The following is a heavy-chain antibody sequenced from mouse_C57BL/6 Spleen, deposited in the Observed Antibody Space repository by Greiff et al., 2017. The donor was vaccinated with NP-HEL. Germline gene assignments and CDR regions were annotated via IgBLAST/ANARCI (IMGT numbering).Heavy chain of an antibody. CDR3: ARGGYGNYWWYFDV. V-gene: IGHV5-16*01. CDR2: INYDGSST. Sequence: EVQRVESEGGLVQPGSSMKLSCTASGFTFSDYYMAWVRQVPEKGLEWVANINYDGSSTYYLDSLKSRFIISRDNAKNILYLQMSSLKSEDTATDYCARGGYGNYWWYFDVWGTGTTVTVSS. D-gene: IGHD2-10*02. CDR1: GFTFSDYY. J-gene: IGHJ1*03.